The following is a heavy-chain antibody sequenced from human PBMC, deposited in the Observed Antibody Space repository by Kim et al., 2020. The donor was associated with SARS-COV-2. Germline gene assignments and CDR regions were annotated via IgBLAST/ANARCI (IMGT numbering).Heavy chain of an antibody. CDR3: ARRSYGGKDRRRSGWFDP. J-gene: IGHJ5*02. CDR1: GGSISSSSYY. CDR2: IYYSGST. V-gene: IGHV4-39*01. Sequence: SETLSLTCTVSGGSISSSSYYWGWIRQPPGKGLEWIGSIYYSGSTYYNPSLKSRVTISVDTSKNQFSLKLSSVTAADTAVYYCARRSYGGKDRRRSGWFDPWGQGTLVTVSS. D-gene: IGHD1-26*01.